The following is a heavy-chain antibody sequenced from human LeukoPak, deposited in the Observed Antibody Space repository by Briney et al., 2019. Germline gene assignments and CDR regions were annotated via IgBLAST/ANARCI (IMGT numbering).Heavy chain of an antibody. CDR3: ARATTVITRDWFDP. Sequence: EASVKVSCKASGYTFTSYGISWVRQAPGQGLEWMGWISAYNGNTNYAQKLQGRVTMTTDTSTSTAYMELRSLRSDDTAVYYCARATTVITRDWFDPWGQGTLVTVSS. CDR2: ISAYNGNT. J-gene: IGHJ5*02. V-gene: IGHV1-18*01. CDR1: GYTFTSYG. D-gene: IGHD4-17*01.